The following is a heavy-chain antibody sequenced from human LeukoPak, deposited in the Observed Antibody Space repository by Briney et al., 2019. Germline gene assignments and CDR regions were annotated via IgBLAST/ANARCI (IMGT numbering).Heavy chain of an antibody. Sequence: ASVKVSCKAPGYTFTGYYMHWVRQAPGQGLEWMGRIIPIFGTANYAQKFQGRVTITTDESTSTAYMELSSLRSEDTAVYYCARDPQRWLQPGAFDIWGQGTMVTVSS. V-gene: IGHV1-69*05. J-gene: IGHJ3*02. CDR1: GYTFTGYY. CDR3: ARDPQRWLQPGAFDI. CDR2: IIPIFGTA. D-gene: IGHD5-24*01.